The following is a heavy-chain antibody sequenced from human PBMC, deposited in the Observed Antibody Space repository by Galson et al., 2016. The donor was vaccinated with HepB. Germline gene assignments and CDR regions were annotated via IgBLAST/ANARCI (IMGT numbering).Heavy chain of an antibody. V-gene: IGHV3-11*06. CDR2: IRSSGTYT. CDR3: ARRDSSSWYVVDDY. D-gene: IGHD6-13*01. CDR1: GFTFSDFD. Sequence: SLRLSCAGSGFTFSDFDMTWIRQAPGKGLEWVSDIRSSGTYTKYADSLKGRFTISRDNAKNSLYLRMNSLRAEDTAVYYCARRDSSSWYVVDDYWGQGTLVTVSS. J-gene: IGHJ4*02.